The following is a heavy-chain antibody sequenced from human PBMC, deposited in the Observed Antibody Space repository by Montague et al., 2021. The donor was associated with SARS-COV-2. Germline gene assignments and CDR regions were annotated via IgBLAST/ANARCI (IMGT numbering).Heavy chain of an antibody. V-gene: IGHV4-31*03. CDR2: IYYSGSS. D-gene: IGHD2-21*01. CDR1: GSSISSGSYY. Sequence: TLSLTCTVYGSSISSGSYYWSWVRQRPGKDLEWIGYIYYSGSSYYNPSLKSRVTISVDTSRNQFSLTLNSVTAADTAVYYCARARTSSIVVVNEFDYWGKGTTVTVSS. CDR3: ARARTSSIVVVNEFDY. J-gene: IGHJ4*02.